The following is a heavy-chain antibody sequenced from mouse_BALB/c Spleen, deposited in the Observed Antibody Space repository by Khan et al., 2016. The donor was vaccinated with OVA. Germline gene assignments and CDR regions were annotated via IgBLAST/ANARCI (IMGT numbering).Heavy chain of an antibody. J-gene: IGHJ3*01. CDR1: GYSITSDFA. CDR3: ARWFTY. V-gene: IGHV3-2*02. Sequence: EVQLQELGPGLVKPSQSLSLTCTVTGYSITSDFAWNWIRQFPGNKLEWMGYISYSGSTTYNPSLKSRISITRDTSKNQFFLQLNSVTTEDTATYYCARWFTYWGQGTLVTVSA. CDR2: ISYSGST.